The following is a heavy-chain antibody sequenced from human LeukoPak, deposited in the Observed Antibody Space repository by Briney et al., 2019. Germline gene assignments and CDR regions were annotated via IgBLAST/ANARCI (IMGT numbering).Heavy chain of an antibody. Sequence: GGSLRLSCAASGFTFSSYSMNWVRQAPGKGVEWVSSISNSSRYIYYADSMKGRFTISRDNSKNSLYLQMNSLRAEDTAVYYCARVAEAAAFDSWGQGTLVTVSS. D-gene: IGHD6-13*01. CDR3: ARVAEAAAFDS. CDR2: ISNSSRYI. V-gene: IGHV3-21*06. J-gene: IGHJ4*02. CDR1: GFTFSSYS.